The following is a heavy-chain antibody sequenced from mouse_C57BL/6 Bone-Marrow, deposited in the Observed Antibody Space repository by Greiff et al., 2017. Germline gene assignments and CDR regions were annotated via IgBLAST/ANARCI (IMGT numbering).Heavy chain of an antibody. J-gene: IGHJ3*01. CDR2: ISYDGSN. CDR1: GYSITSGYY. D-gene: IGHD1-1*01. Sequence: VQLQQSGPGLVKPSQSLSLTCSVTGYSITSGYYWNWIRQFPGNKLEWMGYISYDGSNNYNPSLKNRISITRDTSKNQFFLKLNSVTTEDTATYYCARGVPYYYGSSPFAYWGQGTLVTVSA. V-gene: IGHV3-6*01. CDR3: ARGVPYYYGSSPFAY.